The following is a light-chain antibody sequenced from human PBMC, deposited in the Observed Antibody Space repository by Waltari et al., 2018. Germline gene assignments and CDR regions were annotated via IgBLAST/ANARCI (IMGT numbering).Light chain of an antibody. CDR3: HQSGNLPWT. J-gene: IGKJ1*01. Sequence: EIVLTQSPDVQSATPKAKVTITCLASQAIGVNLHWYQQKPGQSPKLLIKFASQAVSGVPSRFSGSGGGTDFTLTINALEAEDAAAYYCHQSGNLPWTFGQGTKVEIK. CDR1: QAIGVN. V-gene: IGKV6D-21*02. CDR2: FAS.